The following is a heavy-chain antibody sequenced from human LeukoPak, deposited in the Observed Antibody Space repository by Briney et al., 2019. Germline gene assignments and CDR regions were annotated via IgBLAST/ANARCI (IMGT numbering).Heavy chain of an antibody. CDR3: ARQTMLVGYANGLGLNY. D-gene: IGHD2-2*01. V-gene: IGHV3-30-3*01. J-gene: IGHJ4*02. CDR2: ISYDGSNK. CDR1: GFTFSSYA. Sequence: GGSLRLSCAASGFTFSSYAMHWARQAPGKGLEWVAVISYDGSNKYYADSVKGRFTISRDNSKNTLYLQMNSLRAEDTAVYYCARQTMLVGYANGLGLNYWGEGTLVTVSS.